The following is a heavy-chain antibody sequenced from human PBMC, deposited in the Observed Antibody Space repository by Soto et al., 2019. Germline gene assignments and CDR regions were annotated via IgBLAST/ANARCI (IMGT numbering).Heavy chain of an antibody. CDR1: GGSISSYY. CDR2: IYYSGST. V-gene: IGHV4-59*01. J-gene: IGHJ4*02. D-gene: IGHD2-15*01. Sequence: SETLSLTCTVSGGSISSYYWSWIRQPPGKGLEWIGYIYYSGSTNYNPSLKSRVTISVDTSKNQFSLKLSSVTAADTAVYYCARGGGYDSFDFWGQGIQVTVSS. CDR3: ARGGGYDSFDF.